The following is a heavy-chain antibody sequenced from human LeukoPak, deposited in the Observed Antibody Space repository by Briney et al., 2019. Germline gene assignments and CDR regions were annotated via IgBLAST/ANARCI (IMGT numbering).Heavy chain of an antibody. CDR1: GFTFDDYG. CDR3: ARGGLIQRHAFDI. V-gene: IGHV3-20*04. D-gene: IGHD1-1*01. Sequence: GGSLRLSCAASGFTFDDYGMSWVRQVPGKGLEWVSGINWNCGSTGNADSVKGRFTISRDNAKNSLYLQMNSLRGEDTALYYCARGGLIQRHAFDIWGQGTMVTVSS. J-gene: IGHJ3*02. CDR2: INWNCGST.